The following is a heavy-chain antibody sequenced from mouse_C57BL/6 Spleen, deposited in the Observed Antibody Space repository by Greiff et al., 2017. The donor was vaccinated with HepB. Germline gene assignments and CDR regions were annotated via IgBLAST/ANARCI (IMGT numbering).Heavy chain of an antibody. CDR1: GYSITSGYY. Sequence: VQLQQSGPGLVKPSQSLSLTCSVTGYSITSGYYWNWIRQSPGNKLEWMGYISYDGSNNYNPSLKNRSSITLDTSKNQFFLKLNSVTTEDTATYYCSRYGGYPSYWYFDVWGTGTTVTVSS. CDR3: SRYGGYPSYWYFDV. D-gene: IGHD1-1*02. V-gene: IGHV3-6*01. J-gene: IGHJ1*03. CDR2: ISYDGSN.